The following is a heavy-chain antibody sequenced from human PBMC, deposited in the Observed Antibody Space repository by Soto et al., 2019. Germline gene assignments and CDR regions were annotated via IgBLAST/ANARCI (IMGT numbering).Heavy chain of an antibody. CDR3: ARSKRIGYCSSTSCYTKDAFDI. J-gene: IGHJ3*02. CDR2: IYYSGST. CDR1: GCSISSGDYY. D-gene: IGHD2-2*02. V-gene: IGHV4-30-4*01. Sequence: SETLSLTCTVSGCSISSGDYYWSWIRQPPGKGLEWIGYIYYSGSTYYNPSLKSRVTISVDTSKNQFSLKLSSVTAADTAVYYCARSKRIGYCSSTSCYTKDAFDIWGQGTMVTVSS.